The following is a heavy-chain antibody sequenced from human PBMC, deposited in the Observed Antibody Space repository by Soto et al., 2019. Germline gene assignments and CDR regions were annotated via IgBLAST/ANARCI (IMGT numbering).Heavy chain of an antibody. D-gene: IGHD1-1*01. CDR3: ARVERGTVTTVVDAFDI. J-gene: IGHJ3*02. V-gene: IGHV4-39*01. Sequence: PSETLSLTCSVFGGSIRSAHYFWGWVRQPPGKGLEWIGSIYHSGATFYDPYLRSRVTLSVDTSNNQFSLRMSSVTAADTAVYYFARVERGTVTTVVDAFDIWGPGTMVTVSS. CDR1: GGSIRSAHYF. CDR2: IYHSGAT.